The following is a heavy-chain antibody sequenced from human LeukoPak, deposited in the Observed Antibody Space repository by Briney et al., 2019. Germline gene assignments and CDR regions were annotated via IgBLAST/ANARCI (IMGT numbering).Heavy chain of an antibody. J-gene: IGHJ4*02. CDR2: INTDGSST. CDR1: GFTFSSSW. CDR3: AIDRGAVAGDC. Sequence: GGSLRLSCAASGFTFSSSWMHWVRQPPGKGLVWVSRINTDGSSTGYADSVKGRFTISRDNAKNTLYLQMNSLRAEDTAVYYCAIDRGAVAGDCWGQGTLVTVSS. V-gene: IGHV3-74*01. D-gene: IGHD6-19*01.